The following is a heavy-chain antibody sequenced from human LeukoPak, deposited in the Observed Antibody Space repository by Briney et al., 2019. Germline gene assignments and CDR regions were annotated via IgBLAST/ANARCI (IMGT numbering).Heavy chain of an antibody. CDR1: GGSFNGYY. CDR3: ARYFVSVADNWFDP. CDR2: INHSGST. Sequence: SETLSLTCAVYGGSFNGYYWSWVRQPPGKGLEWIEEINHSGSTNYNPSLKSRVTISVDTSRNQFSLKLSSVTAADTAVYYCARYFVSVADNWFDPWGQGTLVTVSS. D-gene: IGHD6-19*01. V-gene: IGHV4-34*01. J-gene: IGHJ5*02.